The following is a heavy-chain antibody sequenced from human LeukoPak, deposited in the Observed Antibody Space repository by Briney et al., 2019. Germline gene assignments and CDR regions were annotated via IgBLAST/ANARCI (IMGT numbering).Heavy chain of an antibody. D-gene: IGHD5-24*01. CDR2: ISAGGGST. CDR1: GFTVSSNY. V-gene: IGHV3-23*01. Sequence: GGSLRLSCAASGFTVSSNYMSWVRQAPGKGLEWVSAISAGGGSTYYADSVKGRFTISRDSSENTLYLQMNSLRAEDTAVYYCAKGRRDGYNYDYWGQGTPVTVSS. CDR3: AKGRRDGYNYDY. J-gene: IGHJ4*02.